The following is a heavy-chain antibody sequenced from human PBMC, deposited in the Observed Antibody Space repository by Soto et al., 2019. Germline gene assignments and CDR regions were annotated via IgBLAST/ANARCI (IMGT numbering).Heavy chain of an antibody. V-gene: IGHV1-69*06. CDR2: IIPLYGTV. CDR1: GGTFNSYG. CDR3: ARVRVIRGVIPSHFGL. Sequence: QAHLAQSGAEVKKPGSSVTVSCKASGGTFNSYGISWVRQAPGQGLDWMGVIIPLYGTVNYAQKFQGRVSITAGKSTIKGHIDLNSLRSDDTAVYYCARVRVIRGVIPSHFGLWGQGTQVTVSS. D-gene: IGHD3-10*01. J-gene: IGHJ4*02.